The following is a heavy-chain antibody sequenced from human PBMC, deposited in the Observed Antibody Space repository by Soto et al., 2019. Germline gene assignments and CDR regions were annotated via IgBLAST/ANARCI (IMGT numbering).Heavy chain of an antibody. CDR3: AKGFRSFDY. J-gene: IGHJ4*02. V-gene: IGHV3-23*01. CDR1: GFTFANYA. CDR2: ISNSGDGT. Sequence: EVQLLESGGGLVQPGGSLRLSCAASGFTFANYAMTWVRQAPGKGLEWVSLISNSGDGTYYADSMKGRFTISRDNSKNTLYLQVNSLRAEDTAVYYCAKGFRSFDYWGQGTLVTVSS.